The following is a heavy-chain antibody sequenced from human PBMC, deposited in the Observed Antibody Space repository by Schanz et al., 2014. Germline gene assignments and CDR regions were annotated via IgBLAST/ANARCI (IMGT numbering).Heavy chain of an antibody. CDR2: IFYSGST. CDR3: ARLGTVLSGYSGY. D-gene: IGHD2-21*01. Sequence: QVQLQESGPGLVKPSQTLSLTCAVSGVSISSGGYSWTWIRQPPGKGPEWIGYIFYSGSTYYNPSLKSRVTISVDTSKNQFSLKLSSVTAADTAVYYCARLGTVLSGYSGYWGQGTLVTVSS. V-gene: IGHV4-30-4*07. CDR1: GVSISSGGYS. J-gene: IGHJ4*02.